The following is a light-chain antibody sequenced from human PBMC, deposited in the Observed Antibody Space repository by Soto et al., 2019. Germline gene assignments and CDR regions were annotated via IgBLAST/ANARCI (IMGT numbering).Light chain of an antibody. J-gene: IGKJ2*03. CDR2: GAS. CDR3: QQYHNWYS. Sequence: VMTQSPATLSVSPGETATLSCRASESVTINLAWYQQKPGQAPRLLISGASTRATGIPTRFSGSGSGTQFTLTISSLQSEDSAVYYCQQYHNWYSFGQGSKLEIK. V-gene: IGKV3-15*01. CDR1: ESVTIN.